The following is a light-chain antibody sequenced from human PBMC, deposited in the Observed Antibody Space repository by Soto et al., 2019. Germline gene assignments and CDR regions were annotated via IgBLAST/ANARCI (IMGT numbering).Light chain of an antibody. CDR2: TNN. CDR1: SSNIGSNT. J-gene: IGLJ1*01. CDR3: AAWDDSLNGYV. V-gene: IGLV1-44*01. Sequence: QSVLTQPPSAPGTPGQKVTISCSGSSSNIGSNTVNWYQQLPGTAPKLLIYTNNQRPSGVPARFSGSRSGTSASLAISGLQSEDEADYYCAAWDDSLNGYVFGPGTKLTVL.